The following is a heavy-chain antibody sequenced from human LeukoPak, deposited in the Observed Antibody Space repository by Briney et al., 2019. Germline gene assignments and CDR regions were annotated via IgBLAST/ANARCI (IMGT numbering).Heavy chain of an antibody. V-gene: IGHV4-59*01. Sequence: SETLSLTCIVSGGSISSYYWSWIRQPPGKGLEWIGYIYYSGSTNYNPSLKSRVTISVDTSKNQFSLKLSSVTAADTAVYYCARAGVRVTIFGVVTTSGQNWFDPWGQGTLVTVSS. CDR2: IYYSGST. D-gene: IGHD3-3*01. CDR3: ARAGVRVTIFGVVTTSGQNWFDP. CDR1: GGSISSYY. J-gene: IGHJ5*02.